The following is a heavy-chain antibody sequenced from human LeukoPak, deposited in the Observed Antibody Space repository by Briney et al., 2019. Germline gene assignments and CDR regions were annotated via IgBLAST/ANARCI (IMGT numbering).Heavy chain of an antibody. CDR2: INHRGST. CDR3: ARGPITMVRGVIFTGWFDP. Sequence: ASETLSLTCAVYGGSFSGYYWSWIRQPPGKGLEWIGEINHRGSTNYNPSLKSRVTISVDTSKNQFSLKLSSVTAADTAVYYCARGPITMVRGVIFTGWFDPWGQGTLVTVSS. J-gene: IGHJ5*02. CDR1: GGSFSGYY. V-gene: IGHV4-34*01. D-gene: IGHD3-10*01.